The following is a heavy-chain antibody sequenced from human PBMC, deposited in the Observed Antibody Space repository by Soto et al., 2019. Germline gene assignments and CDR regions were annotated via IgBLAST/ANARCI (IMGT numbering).Heavy chain of an antibody. V-gene: IGHV1-2*04. CDR2: INPNSGGT. CDR1: GYTFTGYY. D-gene: IGHD3-16*01. J-gene: IGHJ4*02. CDR3: AGTLRLGELSFHFDY. Sequence: ASVKVSCKASGYTFTGYYMHWVRQAPGQGLEWMGWINPNSGGTNYAQKFQGWVTMTRDTSISTAYMELSRLRSDDTAVYYCAGTLRLGELSFHFDYWGQGTLVTVSS.